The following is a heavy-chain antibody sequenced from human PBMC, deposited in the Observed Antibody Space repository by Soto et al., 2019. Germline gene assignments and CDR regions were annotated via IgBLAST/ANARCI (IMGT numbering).Heavy chain of an antibody. Sequence: GGSLRLSCAASGFTFSSYAMSWVRQAPGKGLEWVSAISGSGGSTYYADSVKGRFTISRDNSKNTLYLQMNSLRAEDTAVYYCAKSGGPWLDQFHYYFDYWGKGTLVTVSS. CDR3: AKSGGPWLDQFHYYFDY. D-gene: IGHD6-19*01. CDR1: GFTFSSYA. J-gene: IGHJ4*02. CDR2: ISGSGGST. V-gene: IGHV3-23*01.